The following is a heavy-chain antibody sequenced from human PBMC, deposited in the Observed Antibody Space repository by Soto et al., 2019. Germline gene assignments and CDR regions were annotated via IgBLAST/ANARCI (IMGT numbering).Heavy chain of an antibody. D-gene: IGHD1-1*01. CDR3: ARTYVPGIAGFDP. V-gene: IGHV3-74*01. CDR2: MSGDGKTI. J-gene: IGHJ5*02. CDR1: GFTFSNYF. Sequence: GGPLRLSCSDSGFTFSNYFMHWVRQVPGEGLVWVSRMSGDGKTISYADSVKGRFTISRDNAKNTLYLQMNSLRVEDTAVYYCARTYVPGIAGFDPWGQGTLVTVSS.